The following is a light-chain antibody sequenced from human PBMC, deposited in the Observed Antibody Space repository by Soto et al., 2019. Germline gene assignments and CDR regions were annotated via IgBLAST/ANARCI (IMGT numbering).Light chain of an antibody. V-gene: IGKV3-15*01. CDR2: GAS. Sequence: EIVMTQSPATLSVSPGERATLSCRASQSVSSNLAWYQQKPGQAPRLLIYGASTRATGIPARFSGSGSGTEFTLTISSLQPEDFATYYCQQASSLPHTFGQGTRVEIK. CDR3: QQASSLPHT. CDR1: QSVSSN. J-gene: IGKJ2*01.